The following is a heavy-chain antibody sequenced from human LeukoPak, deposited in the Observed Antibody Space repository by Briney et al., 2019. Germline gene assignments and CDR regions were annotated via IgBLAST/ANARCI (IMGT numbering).Heavy chain of an antibody. Sequence: ASVKVSCKASGYTFTSYDINWVRQATGQGLEWMGWMNPNSGNTGYAQKVQGRVTMTRNTSISTAYMELSSLRSEDTAVYYCARVLVGATNYYYYYMDVWGKGPTVTISS. V-gene: IGHV1-8*01. CDR1: GYTFTSYD. D-gene: IGHD1-26*01. CDR3: ARVLVGATNYYYYYMDV. CDR2: MNPNSGNT. J-gene: IGHJ6*03.